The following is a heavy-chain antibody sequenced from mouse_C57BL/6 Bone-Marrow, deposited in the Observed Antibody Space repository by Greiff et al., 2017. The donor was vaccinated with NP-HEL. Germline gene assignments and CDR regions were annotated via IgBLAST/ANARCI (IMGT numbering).Heavy chain of an antibody. CDR2: INPNNGGT. CDR1: GYTFTDYN. D-gene: IGHD3-2*02. V-gene: IGHV1-22*01. Sequence: EVQLQQSGPELVKPGASVKMSCKASGYTFTDYNMHWVKQSHGKSLEWIGYINPNNGGTSYNQKFKGKATLTVNKSSSPAYMELRSLTSEDSAVYYCAKGDSSGYGGGYYAMDYWGQGTSVTVSS. CDR3: AKGDSSGYGGGYYAMDY. J-gene: IGHJ4*01.